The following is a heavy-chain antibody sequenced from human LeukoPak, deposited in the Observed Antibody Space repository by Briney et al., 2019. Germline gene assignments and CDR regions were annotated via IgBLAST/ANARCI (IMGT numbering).Heavy chain of an antibody. CDR2: ISGSGGST. CDR1: GFTFSSYA. V-gene: IGHV3-23*01. Sequence: SGGSLRLSCAASGFTFSSYAMSWVRQAPGKGLEWVSAISGSGGSTYYADSVKGRFTISRDNSKNTLYLQMNSLRAEDTAVYYCARGPKGKYYFDYWGQGALVTVSS. CDR3: ARGPKGKYYFDY. J-gene: IGHJ4*02. D-gene: IGHD2/OR15-2a*01.